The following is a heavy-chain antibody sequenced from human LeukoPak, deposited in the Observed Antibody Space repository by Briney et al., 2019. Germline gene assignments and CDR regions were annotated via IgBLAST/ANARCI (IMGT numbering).Heavy chain of an antibody. CDR3: ARDLVTVTKGFDI. J-gene: IGHJ3*02. D-gene: IGHD4-17*01. V-gene: IGHV4-59*01. CDR1: GGSISSYY. CDR2: ISYIGST. Sequence: SEALSLTCTVSGGSISSYYWSWIRQPPGRGLEWIGYISYIGSTNYNPSLKSRVTISIDTSKNQFSLKLTSVTAADTAVYYCARDLVTVTKGFDIWGQGTMVSVSS.